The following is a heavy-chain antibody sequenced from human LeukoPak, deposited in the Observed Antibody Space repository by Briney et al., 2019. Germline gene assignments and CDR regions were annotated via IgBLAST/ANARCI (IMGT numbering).Heavy chain of an antibody. D-gene: IGHD3-9*01. J-gene: IGHJ6*02. CDR2: ISYDGSNK. CDR1: GFTFSSYA. Sequence: GGSLRLSCAASGFTFSSYAMHWVRQAPGKGLEWVAVISYDGSNKYYADSVKGRFTISRDNSKNTLYLQMNSLRAEDTAVYYCARNYDILTGYCMDVWGQGTTVTVSS. V-gene: IGHV3-30-3*01. CDR3: ARNYDILTGYCMDV.